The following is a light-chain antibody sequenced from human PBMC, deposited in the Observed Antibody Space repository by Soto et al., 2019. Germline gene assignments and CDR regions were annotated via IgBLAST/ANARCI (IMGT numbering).Light chain of an antibody. J-gene: IGKJ4*01. V-gene: IGKV3-20*01. CDR3: QQWNT. CDR1: QSVRSSY. CDR2: GAS. Sequence: IVLTQSPGTLSLSPGERATLSCRASQSVRSSYLAWYQQKPGQAPRLPIYGASSRATGIPDRFSGSGSGTDFTLTITRVEPEDFAVYYCQQWNTFVGGTKVEVK.